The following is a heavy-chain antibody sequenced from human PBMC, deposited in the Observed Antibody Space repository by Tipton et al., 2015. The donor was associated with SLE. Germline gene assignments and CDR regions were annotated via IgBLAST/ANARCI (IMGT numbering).Heavy chain of an antibody. CDR2: ISWNSGSI. D-gene: IGHD3-3*01. CDR1: GFTFDDYA. V-gene: IGHV3-9*01. J-gene: IGHJ3*02. CDR3: AKDITIFGVVAPLDI. Sequence: LRLSCAASGFTFDDYAMHWVRQAPGKGLEWVSGISWNSGSIGYADSVKGRFTISRDNAKNSLYLQMNSLRAEDTALYYCAKDITIFGVVAPLDIWGQGTMVTVSS.